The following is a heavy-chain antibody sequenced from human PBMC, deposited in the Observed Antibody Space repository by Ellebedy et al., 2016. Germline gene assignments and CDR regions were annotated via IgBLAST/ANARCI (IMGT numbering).Heavy chain of an antibody. J-gene: IGHJ6*02. Sequence: SETLSLTXAVYGGSFSGYYWSWIRQPPGKGLEWIGEINHSGSTNYNPSLKSRVTISVDTSKNQFSLKLSSVTAADTAVYYCARDAGGVGLYYYYGMDVWGQGTTVTVSS. CDR1: GGSFSGYY. V-gene: IGHV4-34*01. CDR2: INHSGST. D-gene: IGHD3-16*01. CDR3: ARDAGGVGLYYYYGMDV.